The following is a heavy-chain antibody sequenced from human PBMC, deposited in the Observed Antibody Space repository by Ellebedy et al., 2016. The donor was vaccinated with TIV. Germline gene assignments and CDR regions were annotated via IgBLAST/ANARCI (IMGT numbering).Heavy chain of an antibody. CDR2: VSYAGNNK. Sequence: PGGSLRLSCAASGFTFSTYGMHWVRQAPGKGLEWVAVVSYAGNNKYYADSVKGRFTISRDNSKNTLYLQMNSLRADDTAVYYCARRRAVTSIRYFDYWGQGTLVTVSS. CDR1: GFTFSTYG. J-gene: IGHJ4*02. D-gene: IGHD2-21*02. CDR3: ARRRAVTSIRYFDY. V-gene: IGHV3-30*03.